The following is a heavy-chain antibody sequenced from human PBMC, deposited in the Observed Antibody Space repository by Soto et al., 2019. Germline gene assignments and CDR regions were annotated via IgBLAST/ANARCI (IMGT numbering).Heavy chain of an antibody. V-gene: IGHV4-59*12. J-gene: IGHJ5*02. D-gene: IGHD3-16*01. CDR2: IYSTGST. CDR3: ARRGLTFAGGAHTNWFDP. CDR1: GGSISSYY. Sequence: SETLSLTRTVSGGSISSYYWGWIPQPPGKGLEWIGYIYSTGSTNYKPSLKSRPANSADTSKNQFFLNLTAVTAADTALYFCARRGLTFAGGAHTNWFDPWGPGTLVTVSS.